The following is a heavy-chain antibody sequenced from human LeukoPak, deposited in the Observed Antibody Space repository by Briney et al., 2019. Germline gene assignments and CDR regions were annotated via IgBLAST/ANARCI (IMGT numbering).Heavy chain of an antibody. V-gene: IGHV4-34*01. CDR1: GGSFSGYY. CDR2: IYYSGST. Sequence: SETLSLTCAVYGGSFSGYYWSWIRQPPGKGLEWIGSIYYSGSTYYNPSLKSRVTISVDTSKNQFSLKLSSVTAADTAVYYCARAYYDFWSGYRPHDAFDIWGQGTMVTVSS. D-gene: IGHD3-3*01. J-gene: IGHJ3*02. CDR3: ARAYYDFWSGYRPHDAFDI.